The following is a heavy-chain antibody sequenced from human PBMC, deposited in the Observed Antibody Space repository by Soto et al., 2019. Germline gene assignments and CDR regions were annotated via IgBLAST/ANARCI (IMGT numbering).Heavy chain of an antibody. J-gene: IGHJ4*02. D-gene: IGHD3-3*01. Sequence: QVQLVESGGGVVQPGRSLRLSCAASGFTFSSFAMHWVRQAPGKGLEWVAVMSYDGSNKYYADSVKGRFTISRDNSKNTVYLQMNSLRAEDTAVYYCARPRGFGVIINFFDYWGQGTRVTVSS. CDR1: GFTFSSFA. V-gene: IGHV3-30-3*01. CDR3: ARPRGFGVIINFFDY. CDR2: MSYDGSNK.